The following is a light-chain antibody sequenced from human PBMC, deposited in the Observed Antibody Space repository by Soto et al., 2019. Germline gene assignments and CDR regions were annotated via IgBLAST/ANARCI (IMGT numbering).Light chain of an antibody. Sequence: EIVLTQSPGTVSLSPGERATLSCRASQSVRSNYLAWYRQKPGQAPRLLIYGASSRATGIPTRFSGSGSGTDFTLTISRLEPEDFATYYCQQYGNSPYTFGQGTRLEIK. CDR2: GAS. CDR3: QQYGNSPYT. CDR1: QSVRSNY. V-gene: IGKV3-20*01. J-gene: IGKJ2*01.